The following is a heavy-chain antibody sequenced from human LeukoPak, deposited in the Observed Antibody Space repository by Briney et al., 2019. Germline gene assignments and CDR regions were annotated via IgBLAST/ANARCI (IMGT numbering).Heavy chain of an antibody. CDR2: IKQDGSEK. D-gene: IGHD6-19*01. CDR3: ARGEGRQWLVLGGYYFDY. J-gene: IGHJ4*02. V-gene: IGHV3-7*01. CDR1: GFTFSSYW. Sequence: QPGGSLRLSCVASGFTFSSYWMSWIRQAPGKGLEWVANIKQDGSEKYYVDSVKGRFTISRDNAMNSLYLQMNSLRAEDTAVYYCARGEGRQWLVLGGYYFDYWGQGTLVTVSS.